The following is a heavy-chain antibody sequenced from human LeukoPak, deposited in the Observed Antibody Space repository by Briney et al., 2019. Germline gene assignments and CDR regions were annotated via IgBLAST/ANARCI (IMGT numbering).Heavy chain of an antibody. CDR1: GGSISSSNW. D-gene: IGHD3-22*01. Sequence: PSGTLSLTCAVSGGSISSSNWWSWVRQPPGKGLEWIGEIYHSGSTNYNPSLKSRVTISVDKSKNKFSLKLSSVTAADTAVYYCARDPNYYDSSGYYPVRAFDIWGQGTMVTVSS. J-gene: IGHJ3*02. CDR3: ARDPNYYDSSGYYPVRAFDI. CDR2: IYHSGST. V-gene: IGHV4-4*02.